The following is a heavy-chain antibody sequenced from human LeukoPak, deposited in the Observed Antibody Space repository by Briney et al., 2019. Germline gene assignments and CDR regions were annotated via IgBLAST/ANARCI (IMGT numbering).Heavy chain of an antibody. CDR3: ARPSGYYSHGDAFDI. CDR2: IYPGASDT. Sequence: GESLKISCKGSGYSFTSYWIGWVRQMPGKGLEWMGIIYPGASDTRYSPSFQGQVTISADKSISTAYLQWSSLKASDTAMYYCARPSGYYSHGDAFDIWGQGTMVTVSS. CDR1: GYSFTSYW. V-gene: IGHV5-51*01. D-gene: IGHD3-22*01. J-gene: IGHJ3*02.